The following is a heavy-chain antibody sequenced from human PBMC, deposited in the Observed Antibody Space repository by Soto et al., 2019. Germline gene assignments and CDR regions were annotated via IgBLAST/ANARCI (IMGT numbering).Heavy chain of an antibody. D-gene: IGHD5-12*01. Sequence: GASVKVSCKASGGTFSSYTISWVRQAPGQGLEWMGRIIPILGIANYAQKFQGRVTITADKSTSTAYMELSSLRSEDTAAYYCASPIVASPHDAFDIWGQGTMVTVSS. V-gene: IGHV1-69*02. CDR1: GGTFSSYT. CDR2: IIPILGIA. CDR3: ASPIVASPHDAFDI. J-gene: IGHJ3*02.